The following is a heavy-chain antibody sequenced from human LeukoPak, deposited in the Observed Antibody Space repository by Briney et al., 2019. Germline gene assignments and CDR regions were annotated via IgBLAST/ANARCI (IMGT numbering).Heavy chain of an antibody. D-gene: IGHD3-16*01. V-gene: IGHV3-48*01. CDR2: ISGTSSLI. CDR3: ARVQGDYYGMDV. CDR1: GFTFSTYS. J-gene: IGHJ6*02. Sequence: PGGSLRLSCAASGFTFSTYSMNWVRQAPGKGLEWVSYISGTSSLIYYADSVKGRFTISRDNAKNSLYLQMNSLRAEDTAVYYCARVQGDYYGMDVWGQGTTVTVSS.